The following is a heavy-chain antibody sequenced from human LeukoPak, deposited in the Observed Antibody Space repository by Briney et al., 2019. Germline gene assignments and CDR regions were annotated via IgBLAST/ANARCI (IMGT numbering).Heavy chain of an antibody. CDR1: GGSISSGSYY. Sequence: SETLSLTCTVSGGSISSGSYYWSWIRQPAGKGLEWIGRIYTSGSTNYNPSLKSRVTISVDTSKNQFSLKLSSVTAADTAVYYCARGGNVEWFDYWGQGTLVTVSS. CDR2: IYTSGST. J-gene: IGHJ4*02. D-gene: IGHD3-3*01. CDR3: ARGGNVEWFDY. V-gene: IGHV4-61*02.